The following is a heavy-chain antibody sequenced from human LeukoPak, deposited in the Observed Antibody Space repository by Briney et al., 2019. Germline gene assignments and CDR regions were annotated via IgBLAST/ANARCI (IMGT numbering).Heavy chain of an antibody. V-gene: IGHV3-23*01. CDR1: GFTFSSYA. Sequence: PGGSLRLSCAASGFTFSSYAMSWVRQAPGKGLEWVSAISGSGGSTYYADSVKGRFTISRDNSKNTLYLQMNSLRAEDTAVYYCAKSVLGCSSTSCYTPDYWGQGTLVTVSS. CDR2: ISGSGGST. CDR3: AKSVLGCSSTSCYTPDY. J-gene: IGHJ4*02. D-gene: IGHD2-2*02.